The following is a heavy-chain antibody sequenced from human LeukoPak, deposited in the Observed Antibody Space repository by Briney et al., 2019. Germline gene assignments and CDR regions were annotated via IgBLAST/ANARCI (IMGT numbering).Heavy chain of an antibody. J-gene: IGHJ4*02. CDR3: ARDPSYSSGWSYTFDY. D-gene: IGHD6-19*01. CDR2: TYYRSKWYN. CDR1: GDSVSSNSAA. V-gene: IGHV6-1*01. Sequence: SQTLSLTCAISGDSVSSNSAAWNWIRQSPSRGLEWLGRTYYRSKWYNDYAVSVKSRITINPDTFKNQFSLQLNSVTPEDTAVYYCARDPSYSSGWSYTFDYWGQGTLVTVSS.